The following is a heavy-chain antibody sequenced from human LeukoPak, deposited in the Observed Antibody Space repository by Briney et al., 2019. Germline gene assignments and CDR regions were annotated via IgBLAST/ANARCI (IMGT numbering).Heavy chain of an antibody. V-gene: IGHV1-2*02. J-gene: IGHJ4*02. CDR2: INPNSGGT. D-gene: IGHD2-2*01. CDR3: ATLGYCSSTSCPLFDY. CDR1: GYTFTGYY. Sequence: ASVKVSCKASGYTFTGYYMHWVRQAPGQGLEWMGWINPNSGGTNYAQRFQGRVTMTRDTSISTAYMELSRLRSDDTAVYYCATLGYCSSTSCPLFDYWGQGTLVTVSS.